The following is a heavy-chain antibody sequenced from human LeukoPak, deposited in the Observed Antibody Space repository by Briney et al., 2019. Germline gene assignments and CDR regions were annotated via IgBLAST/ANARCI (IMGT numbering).Heavy chain of an antibody. CDR3: AGTVTTPSAFDI. Sequence: GSLRLSCAASGFTFSYYWMHWVRQAQGKGLVWVSRINSDGSTTSYAASVKGRFTISRDNAKNTLSLQMNTLRAEDAAVYYCAGTVTTPSAFDIWGQGTMVTVSS. V-gene: IGHV3-74*01. D-gene: IGHD4-17*01. J-gene: IGHJ3*02. CDR1: GFTFSYYW. CDR2: INSDGSTT.